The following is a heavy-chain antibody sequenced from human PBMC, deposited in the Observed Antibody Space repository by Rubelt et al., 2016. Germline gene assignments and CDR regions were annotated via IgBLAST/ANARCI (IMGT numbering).Heavy chain of an antibody. V-gene: IGHV3-23*01. Sequence: EVQLLESGGGLVQPGGSLRLSCAASGFTFSSYAMSWVRQAPGKGLEWFSAISGSGGSTYFGDSVKGRFTISRDNSKNTLYLQMNSLRAEDTAVYYCARDQKLLGASDWGQGTLVTVSS. J-gene: IGHJ4*02. CDR1: GFTFSSYA. CDR3: ARDQKLLGASD. D-gene: IGHD3-16*01. CDR2: ISGSGGST.